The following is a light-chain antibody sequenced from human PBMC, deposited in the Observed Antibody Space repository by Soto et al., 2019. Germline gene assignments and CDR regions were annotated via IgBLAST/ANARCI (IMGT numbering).Light chain of an antibody. Sequence: EIVFTQSPATPSLSPGERVALSCRASQSVSSSYLAWYQQKPGQAPRLVIYGASRRATGIPDRFSGSGAGTDFTRTIDRLEHEDFAMDYCQQYSDSPPTFGQGTKVDIK. J-gene: IGKJ1*01. CDR1: QSVSSSY. CDR2: GAS. V-gene: IGKV3-20*01. CDR3: QQYSDSPPT.